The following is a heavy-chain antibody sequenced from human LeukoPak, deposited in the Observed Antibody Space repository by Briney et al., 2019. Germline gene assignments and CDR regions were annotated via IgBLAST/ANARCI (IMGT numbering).Heavy chain of an antibody. CDR2: IYYSGST. CDR1: GGSISSYY. J-gene: IGHJ4*02. CDR3: ARITYYYDSSGYYETFDY. V-gene: IGHV4-59*01. D-gene: IGHD3-22*01. Sequence: PSETLSLTCTVSGGSISSYYWSWIRQPPGKGLEWIGYIYYSGSTNYNPSLKSRVTISVDTSKNQFSLKLSSVTAADTAVYYCARITYYYDSSGYYETFDYWGQGTLVTVSS.